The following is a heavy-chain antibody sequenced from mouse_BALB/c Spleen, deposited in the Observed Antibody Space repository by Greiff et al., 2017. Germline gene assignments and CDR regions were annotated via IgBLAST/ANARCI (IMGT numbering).Heavy chain of an antibody. CDR2: IDPETGGT. CDR3: TRLRLSSGAWFAY. V-gene: IGHV1-15*01. D-gene: IGHD3-1*01. CDR1: GYTFTDYE. J-gene: IGHJ3*01. Sequence: VQLQESGAELVRPGASVTLSCKASGYTFTDYEMHWVKQTPVHGLEWIGAIDPETGGTAYNQKFKGKATLTADKSSSTAYMELRSLTSEDSAVYYCTRLRLSSGAWFAYWGQGTLVTVSA.